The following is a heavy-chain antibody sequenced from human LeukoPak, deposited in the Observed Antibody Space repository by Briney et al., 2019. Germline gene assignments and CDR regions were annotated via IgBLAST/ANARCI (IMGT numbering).Heavy chain of an antibody. V-gene: IGHV3-30*03. CDR3: ARSPAAGYSGYDSFNDWFDP. D-gene: IGHD5-12*01. J-gene: IGHJ5*02. CDR1: GFTFNSYG. CDR2: ISYDGSNK. Sequence: PGGSLRLSCAASGFTFNSYGMHWVRQAPGKGLEWVAIISYDGSNKNYADSVKGRFTISRDNSRNTLYLHMNSLRAEDTAVYYCARSPAAGYSGYDSFNDWFDPWGQGTLVTVSS.